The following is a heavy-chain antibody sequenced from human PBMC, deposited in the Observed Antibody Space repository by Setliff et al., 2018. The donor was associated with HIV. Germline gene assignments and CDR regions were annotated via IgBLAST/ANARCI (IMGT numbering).Heavy chain of an antibody. D-gene: IGHD5-12*01. CDR1: GGSFSGYY. J-gene: IGHJ4*02. CDR3: ARGDSGYSGYDYFDY. CDR2: IYTSGST. V-gene: IGHV4-34*01. Sequence: SETLSLTCAVYGGSFSGYYWSWIRQPPGKGLEWIGYIYTSGSTNYNPSLKSRVTISVDTSKNQFSLKLSSVTAADTAVYYCARGDSGYSGYDYFDYWGQGTLVTVSS.